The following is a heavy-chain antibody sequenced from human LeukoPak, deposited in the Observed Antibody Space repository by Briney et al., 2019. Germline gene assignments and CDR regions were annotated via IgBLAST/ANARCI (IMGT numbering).Heavy chain of an antibody. D-gene: IGHD4-17*01. CDR2: IIPIFGTA. Sequence: SVKVSCKASGGTFSSYAISWVRQAPGQGLEWMGGIIPIFGTANYAQKFQGRVTITADESTSTAYMELSSLRSEDTAVYYCESRSGYGDYGDDYWGQGTLVTVSS. J-gene: IGHJ4*02. CDR1: GGTFSSYA. V-gene: IGHV1-69*13. CDR3: ESRSGYGDYGDDY.